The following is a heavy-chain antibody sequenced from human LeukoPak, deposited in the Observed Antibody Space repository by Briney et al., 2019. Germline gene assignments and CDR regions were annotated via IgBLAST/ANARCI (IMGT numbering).Heavy chain of an antibody. CDR2: IYPGDSET. CDR3: ARQQYLAFDI. V-gene: IGHV5-51*01. Sequence: GESLKISCKGSGYNFTTYWIAWLRLMPGKGLEWMGIIYPGDSETRYSTSFQGQVTISADKSISTAYLQWSSLKASDTAIYYCARQQYLAFDIWGQGTMVTVSS. J-gene: IGHJ3*02. CDR1: GYNFTTYW. D-gene: IGHD2/OR15-2a*01.